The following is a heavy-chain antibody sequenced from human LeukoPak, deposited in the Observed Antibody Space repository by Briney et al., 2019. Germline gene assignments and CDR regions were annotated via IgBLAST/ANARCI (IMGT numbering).Heavy chain of an antibody. CDR3: ARVPPRYCSSTSCYDYFDY. V-gene: IGHV3-30-3*01. Sequence: PGGSLRLSCAASGFTFSSYAMHWVRQAPGKGLEWVAVISYDGSNKYYADSVKGRFTISRDNSKNTLYLQMNSLRAEDTAVYYCARVPPRYCSSTSCYDYFDYWGQGTLVTVSS. D-gene: IGHD2-2*01. CDR2: ISYDGSNK. J-gene: IGHJ4*02. CDR1: GFTFSSYA.